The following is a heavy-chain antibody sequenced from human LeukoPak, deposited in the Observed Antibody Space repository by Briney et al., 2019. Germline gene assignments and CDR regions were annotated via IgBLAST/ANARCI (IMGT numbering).Heavy chain of an antibody. Sequence: ASVKISCKVSEYTFTDYYVHWVQQAPGKGLEWMGLVDPEDGETIYAEKFQGRVTITADTSTDTAYMELSSLRSEDTAVYYCATGDRITMIVVVPFQHWGQGTLVTVSS. J-gene: IGHJ1*01. CDR2: VDPEDGET. V-gene: IGHV1-69-2*01. D-gene: IGHD3-22*01. CDR3: ATGDRITMIVVVPFQH. CDR1: EYTFTDYY.